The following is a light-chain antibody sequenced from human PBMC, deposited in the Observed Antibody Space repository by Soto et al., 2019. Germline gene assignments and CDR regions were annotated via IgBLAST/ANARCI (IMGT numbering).Light chain of an antibody. CDR1: QSVSSSY. Sequence: EIVLTQSPGTLSLSPGERATLSCRARQSVSSSYLAWYQQKPGQAPRLLIYGASSRATGIPDRFSGSGSGTDFTLTISRLEPEDFAVYYCQQYGSSPQRTFGQGTKVEIK. V-gene: IGKV3-20*01. J-gene: IGKJ1*01. CDR3: QQYGSSPQRT. CDR2: GAS.